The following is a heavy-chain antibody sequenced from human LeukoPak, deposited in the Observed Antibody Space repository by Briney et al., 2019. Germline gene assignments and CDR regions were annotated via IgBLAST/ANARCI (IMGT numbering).Heavy chain of an antibody. Sequence: PGGSLRLSCAAAGFTFSGYAMNWVRQAPGKGLEWVSGIVGRGDNTYYADSVKGRFTISRDNSKNTLYLQMNSLRAEDTAVYYCAKAPILVSGSFDYWGQGILVTVSS. J-gene: IGHJ4*02. D-gene: IGHD5/OR15-5a*01. CDR3: AKAPILVSGSFDY. CDR1: GFTFSGYA. V-gene: IGHV3-23*01. CDR2: IVGRGDNT.